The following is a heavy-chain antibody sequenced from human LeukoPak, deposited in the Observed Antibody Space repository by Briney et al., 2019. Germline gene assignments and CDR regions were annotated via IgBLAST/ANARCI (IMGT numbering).Heavy chain of an antibody. D-gene: IGHD3-3*01. CDR3: ARDGKLYYDFWSGYKYNWFDP. V-gene: IGHV1-69*13. J-gene: IGHJ5*02. CDR1: GGTFSSYA. Sequence: SVKVSCKASGGTFSSYAISWVRQAPGQGLEWMGGIIPIFGTANYAQKFQGRVTITADESTSTAYMELSSLRSEDTAVYYCARDGKLYYDFWSGYKYNWFDPWGQGTLVTVSS. CDR2: IIPIFGTA.